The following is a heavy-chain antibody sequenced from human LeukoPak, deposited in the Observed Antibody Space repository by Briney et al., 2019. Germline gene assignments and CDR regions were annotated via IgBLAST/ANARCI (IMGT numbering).Heavy chain of an antibody. V-gene: IGHV3-48*03. CDR1: GFTFSSYE. Sequence: GGSLRLSCAASGFTFSSYEMNWVRQAPGKGLEWVSYISSSGNTIYYADSVKGRFTISRDNAKNSLYLQMNSLRAEDTAVYYCARAGWYHPFDYWGQGTLVTVSS. J-gene: IGHJ4*02. CDR2: ISSSGNTI. CDR3: ARAGWYHPFDY. D-gene: IGHD6-19*01.